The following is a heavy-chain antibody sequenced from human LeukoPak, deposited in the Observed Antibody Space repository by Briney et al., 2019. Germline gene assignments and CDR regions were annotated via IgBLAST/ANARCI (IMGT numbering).Heavy chain of an antibody. D-gene: IGHD3-10*01. J-gene: IGHJ5*02. CDR3: ARHGALWFGEFVSRFDP. Sequence: SETLSLTCTVSGGSISSGGYYWSWIRQPPGKGLEWIGYIYHSGSTYYNPSLKSRVTISVDRSKNQFSLKLSSVTAADTAVYYCARHGALWFGEFVSRFDPWGQGTLVTVSS. CDR2: IYHSGST. CDR1: GGSISSGGYY. V-gene: IGHV4-30-2*01.